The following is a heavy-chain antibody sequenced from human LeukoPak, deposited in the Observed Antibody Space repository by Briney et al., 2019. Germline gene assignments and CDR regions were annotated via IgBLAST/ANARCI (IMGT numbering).Heavy chain of an antibody. CDR1: GFSFSRVW. CDR2: IKLDGSEK. V-gene: IGHV3-7*01. J-gene: IGHJ4*02. CDR3: AKEGY. Sequence: GGSLRLSCAASGFSFSRVWMSWVRQAPGKGPEWVASIKLDGSEKYYVNSVKGRFTISRDNAKNSLYLQMNTLRAEDTAVYYCAKEGYWGQGTLVTVSS.